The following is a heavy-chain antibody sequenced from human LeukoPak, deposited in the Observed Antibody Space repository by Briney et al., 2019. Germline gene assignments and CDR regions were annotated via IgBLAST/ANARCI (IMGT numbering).Heavy chain of an antibody. J-gene: IGHJ1*01. Sequence: PGGSLRLSCAASGFTVSSNYMSWVRQAPGKGLEWVSVIYSGGSTYYADSVKGRFTISRDNSKKTLFLQMSSLRAEDTAVYYCATHHREGVTGREYFQHWGQGTLVTVSS. CDR3: ATHHREGVTGREYFQH. CDR2: IYSGGST. V-gene: IGHV3-66*01. D-gene: IGHD6-19*01. CDR1: GFTVSSNY.